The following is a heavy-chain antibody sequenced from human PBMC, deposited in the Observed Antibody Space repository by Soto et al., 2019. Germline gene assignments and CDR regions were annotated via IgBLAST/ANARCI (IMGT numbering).Heavy chain of an antibody. V-gene: IGHV4-34*01. CDR1: GGSFSGYY. CDR3: ARGAVRYYYDSSGYYRPFDY. J-gene: IGHJ4*02. CDR2: INHSGST. Sequence: SETLSLTCAVYGGSFSGYYWSWIRQPPGTGLEWIGEINHSGSTNYNPSLKRRVTISVDTSKNQFSLKLSSVTAADTAVYYCARGAVRYYYDSSGYYRPFDYWGQGTLVTVSS. D-gene: IGHD3-22*01.